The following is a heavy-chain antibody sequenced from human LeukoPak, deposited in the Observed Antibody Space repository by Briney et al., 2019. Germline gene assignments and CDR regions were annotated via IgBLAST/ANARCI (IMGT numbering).Heavy chain of an antibody. Sequence: GGSLRLSCAASGFTFSSYAMSWVRQAPGKGLEWVSVIYSGGSTYYADSVKGRFTISRDNSKNTLYLQMNSLRAEDTAVCYCASTYYYDSSGYSRDAFDIWGQGTMVTVSS. J-gene: IGHJ3*02. CDR3: ASTYYYDSSGYSRDAFDI. CDR2: IYSGGST. D-gene: IGHD3-22*01. V-gene: IGHV3-53*01. CDR1: GFTFSSYA.